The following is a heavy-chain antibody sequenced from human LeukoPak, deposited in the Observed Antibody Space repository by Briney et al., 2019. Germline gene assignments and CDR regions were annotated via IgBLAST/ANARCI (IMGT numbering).Heavy chain of an antibody. CDR2: INPNSGGT. V-gene: IGHV1-2*02. CDR1: GYTLTGYY. J-gene: IGHJ4*02. CDR3: AIEKIAARSYYFDY. Sequence: ASVKVSCKASGYTLTGYYMHWVRQAPGQGLEWKGWINPNSGGTNYAQKFQGRVTMTRDTSISTAYMELSRLRSDDTAVYYCAIEKIAARSYYFDYWGQGTLVTVSS. D-gene: IGHD6-6*01.